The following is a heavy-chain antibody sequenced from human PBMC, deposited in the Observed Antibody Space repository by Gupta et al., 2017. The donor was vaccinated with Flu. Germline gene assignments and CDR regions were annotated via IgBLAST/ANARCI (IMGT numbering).Heavy chain of an antibody. J-gene: IGHJ4*02. D-gene: IGHD4-17*01. CDR1: GFTFGDYY. CDR3: AREGPRYTETMSGGGFDH. Sequence: QVHLVESGGGLVKPGGSLRLSCAASGFTFGDYYMNWIRQVPGKGLEWVSFISGNSKYIYYTDSVKGRFTAFRDNAKNILYLQMNSLRPEDTSVYSCAREGPRYTETMSGGGFDHWGQGTLVTVSS. V-gene: IGHV3-11*01. CDR2: ISGNSKYI.